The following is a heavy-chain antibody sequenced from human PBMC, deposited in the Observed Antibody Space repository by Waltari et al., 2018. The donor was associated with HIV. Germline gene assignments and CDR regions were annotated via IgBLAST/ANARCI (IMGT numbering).Heavy chain of an antibody. Sequence: QVQLQQWGAGLLKPSETLSLTCAVYGGSVSNNFWSGIRHLPGKGLEWIGEINQSGNTRYNPSLKSRVITAVDTSKKQFSLKLRFVTAADPAMYYCARVFGGGHFDSWGQGTLLIVSS. CDR2: INQSGNT. V-gene: IGHV4-34*02. D-gene: IGHD3-10*01. J-gene: IGHJ4*02. CDR3: ARVFGGGHFDS. CDR1: GGSVSNNF.